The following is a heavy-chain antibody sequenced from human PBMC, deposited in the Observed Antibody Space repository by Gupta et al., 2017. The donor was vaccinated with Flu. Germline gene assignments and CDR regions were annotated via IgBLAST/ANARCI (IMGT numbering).Heavy chain of an antibody. J-gene: IGHJ4*02. CDR1: GGSFSGYY. CDR2: INHSGST. D-gene: IGHD3-22*01. Sequence: QVQLQQWGAGLLKPSETLSLTCAVYGGSFSGYYWSWIRQPPGKGLEWIGEINHSGSTNYNPSLKSRVTISVDTSKNQFSLKLSSVTAADTAVYYCARNPLSGRGYRASHIFDYWGQGTLVTVSS. CDR3: ARNPLSGRGYRASHIFDY. V-gene: IGHV4-34*01.